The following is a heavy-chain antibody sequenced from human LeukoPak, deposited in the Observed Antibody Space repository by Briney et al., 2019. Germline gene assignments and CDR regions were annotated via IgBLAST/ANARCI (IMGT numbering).Heavy chain of an antibody. D-gene: IGHD1-26*01. CDR3: ARWELPSLFDY. CDR1: GFTFSSYA. V-gene: IGHV3-30-3*01. Sequence: GGSLRLSCAASGFTFSSYAMHWVRQAPGKGPEWVAVISYDGSNKYYADSVKGRFTISRDNSKNTLYLQMNSLRAEDTAVYYCARWELPSLFDYWGQGTLVTVSS. J-gene: IGHJ4*02. CDR2: ISYDGSNK.